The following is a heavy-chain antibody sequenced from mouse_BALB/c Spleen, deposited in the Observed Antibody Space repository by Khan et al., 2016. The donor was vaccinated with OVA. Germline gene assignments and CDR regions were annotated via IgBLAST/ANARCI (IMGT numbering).Heavy chain of an antibody. Sequence: VELVESGAELARPGASVKLSCKASGYTFTSYWMQWVKQRPGQGLEWIGTIYPGDGDTRYTQKFKGKATLTADKSPSTAYMQLSSLTSEDSAVYYCANYRYDYFDYWGQGTTLTVSS. J-gene: IGHJ2*01. CDR3: ANYRYDYFDY. CDR2: IYPGDGDT. D-gene: IGHD2-14*01. CDR1: GYTFTSYW. V-gene: IGHV1-87*01.